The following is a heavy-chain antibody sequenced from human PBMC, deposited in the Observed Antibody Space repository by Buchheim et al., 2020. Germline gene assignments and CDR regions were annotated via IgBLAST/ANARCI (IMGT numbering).Heavy chain of an antibody. D-gene: IGHD2-8*01. CDR1: GDSIATTKYY. Sequence: QVQMQESGPGLVRSSETLSLTCTVSGDSIATTKYYWGWIRQSPGKGLEWFGSIYQTGLAFYNPSLRSRLTMSLATPTNQFSLKLTSMTAADTGVYFCARLYVQGHRNIDLWGPGIL. CDR2: IYQTGLA. V-gene: IGHV4-39*01. J-gene: IGHJ4*02. CDR3: ARLYVQGHRNIDL.